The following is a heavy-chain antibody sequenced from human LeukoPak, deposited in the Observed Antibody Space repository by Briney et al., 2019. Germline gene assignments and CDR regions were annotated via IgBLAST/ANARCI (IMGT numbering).Heavy chain of an antibody. CDR1: GFTFSSYA. CDR3: ARDQGQQLAIDY. V-gene: IGHV3-30*04. CDR2: ISYDGSNK. D-gene: IGHD6-13*01. Sequence: GGSLRLSCAASGFTFSSYAMHWVRQAPGKGLEWVAVISYDGSNKYYADSVKGRFTISRVNSKNTLYLQMNSLRAEDTAVYYCARDQGQQLAIDYWGQGTLVTVSS. J-gene: IGHJ4*02.